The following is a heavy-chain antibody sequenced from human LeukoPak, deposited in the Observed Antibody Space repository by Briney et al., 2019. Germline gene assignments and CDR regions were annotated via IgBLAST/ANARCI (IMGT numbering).Heavy chain of an antibody. V-gene: IGHV1-2*02. J-gene: IGHJ4*02. CDR1: VYTFNGYY. Sequence: ASVKVSCKASVYTFNGYYIYWVRQAPGQGPEWMGWINPNSGGTQYAQKFQGRVTMTRDTSITTAYMELSSLRSDDTALYYCARAIDSNGHYPRYWGQGTLVTVSS. CDR2: INPNSGGT. D-gene: IGHD3-22*01. CDR3: ARAIDSNGHYPRY.